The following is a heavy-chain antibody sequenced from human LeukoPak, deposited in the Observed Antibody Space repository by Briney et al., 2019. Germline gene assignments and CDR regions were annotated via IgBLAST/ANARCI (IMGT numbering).Heavy chain of an antibody. CDR3: ARDRGWFGELYIDY. Sequence: SVKVSCKASGGTFSSYAISWVRQAPGQGLEWMGGIIPIFGTANYAQKIQGRVTMTTDTSTSTAYMELRSLRSDDTAVYYCARDRGWFGELYIDYWGQGTLVTVSS. V-gene: IGHV1-69*05. CDR1: GGTFSSYA. CDR2: IIPIFGTA. J-gene: IGHJ4*02. D-gene: IGHD3-10*01.